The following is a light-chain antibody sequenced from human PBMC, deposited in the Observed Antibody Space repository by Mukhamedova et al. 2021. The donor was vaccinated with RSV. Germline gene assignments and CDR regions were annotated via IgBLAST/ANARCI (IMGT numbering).Light chain of an antibody. CDR2: DDS. CDR1: NIGSKS. Sequence: GGNNIGSKSVHWYQQKPGQAPVLVVYDDSDRPSGIPERFSGSNSGNTATLTISRVAAGDEADYYCQVWDSSSDQGVFGTGTKVTVL. CDR3: QVWDSSSDQGV. V-gene: IGLV3-21*02. J-gene: IGLJ1*01.